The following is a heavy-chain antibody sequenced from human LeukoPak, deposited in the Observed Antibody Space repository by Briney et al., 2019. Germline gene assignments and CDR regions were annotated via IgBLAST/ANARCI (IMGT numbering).Heavy chain of an antibody. CDR3: ASRSSIWSGYQDTLYYFDS. Sequence: SETLSLTCTVSVGSISSYYWSWIRQPPGKGLEWIGYIYYRGSTNYNPSLKSRVTISVDTSKNQFSLKLSSVTAADTAVYYCASRSSIWSGYQDTLYYFDSWGQGTLVTVSS. D-gene: IGHD3-3*01. J-gene: IGHJ4*02. CDR2: IYYRGST. CDR1: VGSISSYY. V-gene: IGHV4-59*01.